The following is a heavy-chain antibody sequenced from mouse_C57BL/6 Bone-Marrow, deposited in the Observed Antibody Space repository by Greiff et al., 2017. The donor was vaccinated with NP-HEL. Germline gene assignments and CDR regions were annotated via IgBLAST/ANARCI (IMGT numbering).Heavy chain of an antibody. D-gene: IGHD2-1*01. V-gene: IGHV3-6*01. CDR2: ISYDGSN. CDR1: GYSITSGYY. Sequence: ESGPGLVKPSQSLSLTCSVTGYSITSGYYWNWIRQFPGNKLEWMGYISYDGSNNYNPSLKNRISITRDTSKNQFFLKLNSVTTEDTATYYCASGGKRFAYWGQGTLVTVSA. CDR3: ASGGKRFAY. J-gene: IGHJ3*01.